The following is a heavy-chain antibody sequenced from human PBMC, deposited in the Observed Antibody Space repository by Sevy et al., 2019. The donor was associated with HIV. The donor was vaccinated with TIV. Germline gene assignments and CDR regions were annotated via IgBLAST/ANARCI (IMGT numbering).Heavy chain of an antibody. CDR2: IYYSGRT. J-gene: IGHJ3*01. V-gene: IGHV4-31*03. D-gene: IGHD1-26*01. Sequence: SETLSLTCTVSGGSISSLNYYWSWIRQHPGKGLEWIGYIYYSGRTSYNPSLKSRLTISLDTSKNQFSLRLSSVTAADTALFYCARANAYLTSDAFDLWGQGTMVTVSS. CDR1: GGSISSLNYY. CDR3: ARANAYLTSDAFDL.